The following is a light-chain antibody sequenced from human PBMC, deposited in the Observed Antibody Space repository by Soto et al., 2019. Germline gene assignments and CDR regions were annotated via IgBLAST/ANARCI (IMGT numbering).Light chain of an antibody. CDR2: DVS. J-gene: IGLJ1*01. V-gene: IGLV2-14*03. CDR1: SSDVGGYNF. Sequence: SSDVGGYNFVSWYQQHPGNAPKLMIYDVSNRPSGVSNRFSGSKSGNTASLSISGLLAEDEADNYCSSYTTTSTYVFGTGLKITVL. CDR3: SSYTTTSTYV.